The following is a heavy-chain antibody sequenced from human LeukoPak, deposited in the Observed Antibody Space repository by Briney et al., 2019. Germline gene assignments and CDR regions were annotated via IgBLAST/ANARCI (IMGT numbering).Heavy chain of an antibody. Sequence: SETLSLTCTVSGDSLSSSYWAWIRQSPGKGLEWIGYTHHSGRINYSPSLSSRVTISLDMSKNQVSLRLTSVTAADTATYHCARLLALARAGYNDYHSMDVWGRGTTVTVSS. CDR3: ARLLALARAGYNDYHSMDV. CDR2: THHSGRI. CDR1: GDSLSSSY. V-gene: IGHV4-59*01. J-gene: IGHJ6*02. D-gene: IGHD5-12*01.